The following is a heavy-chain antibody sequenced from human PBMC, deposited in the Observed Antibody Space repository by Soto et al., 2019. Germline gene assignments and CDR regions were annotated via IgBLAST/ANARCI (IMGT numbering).Heavy chain of an antibody. J-gene: IGHJ4*02. CDR2: INSDGSST. D-gene: IGHD1-7*01. V-gene: IGHV3-74*01. CDR3: VVNWNYYYFDY. Sequence: PGGSLRLSCAASGFTFSSYWMHWVRQAPGKGLVWVSRINSDGSSTSYADSVKGRFTISRDNAKNTLYLQMNSLRAEDTAVYYCVVNWNYYYFDYWGQGTMVTVYS. CDR1: GFTFSSYW.